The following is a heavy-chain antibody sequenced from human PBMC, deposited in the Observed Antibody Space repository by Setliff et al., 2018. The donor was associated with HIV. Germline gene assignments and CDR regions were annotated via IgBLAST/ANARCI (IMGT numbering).Heavy chain of an antibody. V-gene: IGHV4-59*01. Sequence: SETLSLTCTVSGGSISTFYWSWIRQPPGKGLEWIGYIYYSGRTNYNPSLKSRVTISLDRSKNQFSLKLSSVTAADTAVYYCARATESSYDLLTAFWFFDSWGQGTPVTVSS. CDR1: GGSISTFY. CDR2: IYYSGRT. CDR3: ARATESSYDLLTAFWFFDS. D-gene: IGHD3-9*01. J-gene: IGHJ4*02.